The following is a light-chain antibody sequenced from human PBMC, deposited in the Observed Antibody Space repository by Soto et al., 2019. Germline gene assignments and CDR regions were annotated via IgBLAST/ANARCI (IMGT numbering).Light chain of an antibody. CDR1: SSDVGAYNY. Sequence: QSALTQPASVSGSPGQSITISCTGTSSDVGAYNYVSWYQQHPGKAPKLMIYDVNIRPSGVSNRFSGSKSGNTASLTISGLQTEDDAADYCTSWTTSTTMMFGGGTKLTVL. CDR3: TSWTTSTTMM. CDR2: DVN. J-gene: IGLJ3*02. V-gene: IGLV2-14*01.